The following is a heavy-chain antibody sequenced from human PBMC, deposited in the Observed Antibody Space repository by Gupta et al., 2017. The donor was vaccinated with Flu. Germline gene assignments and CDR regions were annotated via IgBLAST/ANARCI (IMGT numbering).Heavy chain of an antibody. CDR3: TRGATGTDTSLFDY. V-gene: IGHV1-3*01. Sequence: WGAQGPGQTVGGMGWVNADNGDTKYSQRFQGRVTITRDKSANTVYMELSSLRSEDTAVYYCTRGATGTDTSLFDYWGQGTLVTVSS. J-gene: IGHJ4*02. D-gene: IGHD1-1*01. CDR2: VNADNGDT.